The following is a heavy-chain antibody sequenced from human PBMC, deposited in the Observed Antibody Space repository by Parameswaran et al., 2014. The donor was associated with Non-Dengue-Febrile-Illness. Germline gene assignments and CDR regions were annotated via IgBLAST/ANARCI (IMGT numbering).Heavy chain of an antibody. J-gene: IGHJ3*02. CDR3: TTALGDAFDI. Sequence: RWIRQPPGKGLEWVGRIKSKTDGGTTDYAAPVKGRFTISRDDSKNTLYLQMNSLKTEDTAVYYCTTALGDAFDIWGQGTMVTVSS. CDR2: IKSKTDGGTT. V-gene: IGHV3-15*01. D-gene: IGHD1-26*01.